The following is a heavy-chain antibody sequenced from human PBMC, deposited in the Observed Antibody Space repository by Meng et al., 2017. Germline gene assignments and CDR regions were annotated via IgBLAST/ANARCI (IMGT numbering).Heavy chain of an antibody. J-gene: IGHJ5*02. CDR2: IYTSGST. Sequence: SCTVSGGSISSGSYYWSWIRQPAGKGLEWIGRIYTSGSTNYNPSLKSRVTISVDTSKNQFSLKLSSVTAADTAVYYCASGVLGGYAPGHWFDPWGQGTLVTVSS. CDR1: GGSISSGSYY. CDR3: ASGVLGGYAPGHWFDP. V-gene: IGHV4-61*02. D-gene: IGHD5-12*01.